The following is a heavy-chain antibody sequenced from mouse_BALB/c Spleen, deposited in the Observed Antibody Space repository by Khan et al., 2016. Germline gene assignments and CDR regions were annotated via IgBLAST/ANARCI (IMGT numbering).Heavy chain of an antibody. CDR3: ARGYGNDDKWYFDG. CDR2: IDPYYGGT. D-gene: IGHD2-10*02. J-gene: IGHJ1*01. CDR1: GYSFTGYN. V-gene: IGHV1-39*01. Sequence: VQLQQSGPELEKPGASVKISCKASGYSFTGYNMNWVKQSTGKSLEWIGNIDPYYGGTSYNQKFKGKATLTVDKSSSTAYMKLKSLTPEDSAFSCCARGYGNDDKWYFDGWGAGTTVTVSS.